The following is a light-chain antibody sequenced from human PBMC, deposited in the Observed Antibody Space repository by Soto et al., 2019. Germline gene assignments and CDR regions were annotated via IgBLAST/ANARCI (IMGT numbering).Light chain of an antibody. J-gene: IGLJ3*02. V-gene: IGLV1-44*01. CDR2: NNN. CDR3: ATWDDRLEGRV. Sequence: QSVLTQPPSTSGTPGQRVTISCSGSRSSIGSNVVEWYQQLPGTAPKLLIYNNNQRPSGVPDRFSGSKSGTSASLDIGGLQSEDEADSYYATWDDRLEGRVFVGGTKLTVL. CDR1: RSSIGSNV.